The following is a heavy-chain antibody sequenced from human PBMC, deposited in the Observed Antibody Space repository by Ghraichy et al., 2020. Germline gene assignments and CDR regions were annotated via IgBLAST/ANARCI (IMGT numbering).Heavy chain of an antibody. CDR3: AREDDYFDYYMDV. CDR2: INPNSGGT. D-gene: IGHD5-24*01. J-gene: IGHJ6*03. V-gene: IGHV1-2*06. Sequence: ASVKVSCKASGYTFTGYYMHWVRQAPGQGLEWMGRINPNSGGTNYAQKFQGRVTMTRDTSISTAYMELSRLRSDDTAVYYCAREDDYFDYYMDVWGKGTTVTVSS. CDR1: GYTFTGYY.